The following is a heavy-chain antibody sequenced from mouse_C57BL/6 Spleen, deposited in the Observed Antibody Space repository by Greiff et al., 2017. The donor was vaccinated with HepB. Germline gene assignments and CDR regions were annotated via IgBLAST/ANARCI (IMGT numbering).Heavy chain of an antibody. Sequence: DVKLVESGGGLVKPGGSLKLSCAASGFTFSSYAMSWVRQTPEKRLEWVATISDGGSYTYYPDNVKGRFTISRDNAKNNLYLQMSHLKSEDTAMYYCARAGNSGYFDVWGTGTTVTVSS. V-gene: IGHV5-4*03. CDR3: ARAGNSGYFDV. D-gene: IGHD2-1*01. CDR2: ISDGGSYT. J-gene: IGHJ1*03. CDR1: GFTFSSYA.